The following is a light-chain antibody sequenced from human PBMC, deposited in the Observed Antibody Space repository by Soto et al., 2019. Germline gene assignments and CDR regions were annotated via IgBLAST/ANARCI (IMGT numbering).Light chain of an antibody. V-gene: IGKV3-15*01. CDR2: GAS. CDR1: QSVSSY. CDR3: QQYNNWPPWT. J-gene: IGKJ1*01. Sequence: EIVLTQSPATLSLSPGERSTLSCRASQSVSSYLAWYQQKPGQAPRLLIYGASTRATGIQARFSGSGSGTDFNITISSLQSEDFAVYYCQQYNNWPPWTVGQGTKVDI.